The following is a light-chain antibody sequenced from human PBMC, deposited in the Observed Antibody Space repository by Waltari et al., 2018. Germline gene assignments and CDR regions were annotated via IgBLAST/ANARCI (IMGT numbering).Light chain of an antibody. CDR2: KAS. V-gene: IGKV1-5*03. CDR1: QSVGRW. CDR3: QQYNSYSGYT. Sequence: DTQMTQSPYTLSASVGDRVTITCRASQSVGRWLAWYQQRPGKPPNLLIYKASSLQSGVSSRFSGSGYGTDFTLTITSLQPDDSATYYCQQYNSYSGYTFGQGTKLEIK. J-gene: IGKJ2*01.